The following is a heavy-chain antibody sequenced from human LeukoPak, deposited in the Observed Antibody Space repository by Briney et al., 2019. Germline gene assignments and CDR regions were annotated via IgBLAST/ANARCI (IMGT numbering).Heavy chain of an antibody. J-gene: IGHJ5*02. V-gene: IGHV4-4*09. CDR1: GGSIGTFH. CDR3: ARSDGIVGEEAWFDP. D-gene: IGHD1-26*01. Sequence: TSETLSLTCSVSGGSIGTFHWHWIRHPPGKGLEWIGYIFTTEVTNYSPSLKSRVTISVDTSKNQFSLRLSSVTAADTAVYYCARSDGIVGEEAWFDPWGQGTLVTVSS. CDR2: IFTTEVT.